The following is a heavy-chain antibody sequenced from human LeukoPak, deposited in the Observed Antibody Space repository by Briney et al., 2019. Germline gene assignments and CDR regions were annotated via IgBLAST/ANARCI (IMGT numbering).Heavy chain of an antibody. CDR2: ISAYNGNT. CDR3: ATDRSVVAAAFDY. D-gene: IGHD6-13*01. J-gene: IGHJ4*02. V-gene: IGHV1-18*01. Sequence: ASVKVSCKASGYTFTSYGISWVRRAPGQGLEWMGWISAYNGNTNYAQKFQGRVTMTEDTSTDTAYMELSSLRSEDTAVYYCATDRSVVAAAFDYWGQGTLVTVSS. CDR1: GYTFTSYG.